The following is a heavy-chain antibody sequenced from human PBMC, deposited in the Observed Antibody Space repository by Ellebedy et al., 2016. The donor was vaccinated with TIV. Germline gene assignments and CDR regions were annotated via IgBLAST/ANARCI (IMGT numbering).Heavy chain of an antibody. V-gene: IGHV3-23*01. CDR3: ARGNSGYDAVYLDY. Sequence: PGGSLRLSCAASGFTFSSYAVNWVRQAPGKGLEWVSSITGSGGSTYYADSVKGRFTISRDNSKNTLYLQMNSLRAEDTAVYYCARGNSGYDAVYLDYWGQGTLVTVSS. D-gene: IGHD5-12*01. J-gene: IGHJ4*02. CDR2: ITGSGGST. CDR1: GFTFSSYA.